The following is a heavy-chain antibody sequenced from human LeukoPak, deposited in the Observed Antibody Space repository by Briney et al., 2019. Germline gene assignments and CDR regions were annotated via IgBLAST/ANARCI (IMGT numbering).Heavy chain of an antibody. Sequence: GGSLRLSCVASGFTFSSYAMHWVRQAPGKGLEWVAVISYDGSNKYYADSVKGRFTISRDNSKNTLNLQMNSLRAEDTAVYYCARENYGGNSGPFDYWGQGTLVTVSS. V-gene: IGHV3-30-3*01. D-gene: IGHD4-23*01. CDR1: GFTFSSYA. J-gene: IGHJ4*02. CDR2: ISYDGSNK. CDR3: ARENYGGNSGPFDY.